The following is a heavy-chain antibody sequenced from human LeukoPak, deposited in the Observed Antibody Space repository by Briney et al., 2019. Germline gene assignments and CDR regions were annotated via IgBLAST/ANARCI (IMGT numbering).Heavy chain of an antibody. CDR3: AREVGATTPNWFDP. D-gene: IGHD1-26*01. Sequence: PSETLSLTCTVSGGSISSYYWSWLRQPPGKGLEWLGYIYYSGSTNYNPSLKSRVTISVDTSKNQFSLKLSSVTAADTAVYYCAREVGATTPNWFDPWGQGTLVTVSS. J-gene: IGHJ5*02. CDR2: IYYSGST. CDR1: GGSISSYY. V-gene: IGHV4-59*01.